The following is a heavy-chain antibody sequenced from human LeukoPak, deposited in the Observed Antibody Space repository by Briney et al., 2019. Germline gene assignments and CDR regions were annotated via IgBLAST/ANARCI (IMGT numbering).Heavy chain of an antibody. J-gene: IGHJ3*02. CDR2: ISAYNGNT. D-gene: IGHD3-9*01. Sequence: ASVKVSCKASGYTFTSYGISWVRQAPGQGLEGMGWISAYNGNTNYAQKLQGRVTMTTDTSTSTAYMELRSLRSDDTAIYYCARGKVLRYSRGAFDIWGHGTMVTVSS. CDR1: GYTFTSYG. V-gene: IGHV1-18*01. CDR3: ARGKVLRYSRGAFDI.